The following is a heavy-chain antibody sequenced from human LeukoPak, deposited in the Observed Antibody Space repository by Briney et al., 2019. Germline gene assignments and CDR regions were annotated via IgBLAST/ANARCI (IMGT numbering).Heavy chain of an antibody. J-gene: IGHJ6*03. CDR1: GGSISSSSYN. V-gene: IGHV4-39*01. CDR2: IYYSGST. Sequence: SETLSLTCTVSGGSISSSSYNWGWIRQPPGKGLEWIGSIYYSGSTYYNPSLKSRVTISVDTSKNQFSLKLSSVTAADTAVYYCARYHPLGYCSGGSCTHYYYYYMDVWGKGTTVTVSS. CDR3: ARYHPLGYCSGGSCTHYYYYYMDV. D-gene: IGHD2-15*01.